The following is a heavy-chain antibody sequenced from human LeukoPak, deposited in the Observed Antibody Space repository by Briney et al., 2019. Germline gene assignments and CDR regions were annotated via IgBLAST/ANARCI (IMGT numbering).Heavy chain of an antibody. V-gene: IGHV3-23*01. Sequence: GGSLRLSCAASGFTFSSYAMSWVRQAPGKGLEWVSAISGSGGSTYYADSVKGRFTISRDNSKNTLYPQMNSLRAEDTAVYYCAAPIAVAGTFGHWGQGTLVTVSS. CDR2: ISGSGGST. CDR1: GFTFSSYA. J-gene: IGHJ4*02. D-gene: IGHD6-19*01. CDR3: AAPIAVAGTFGH.